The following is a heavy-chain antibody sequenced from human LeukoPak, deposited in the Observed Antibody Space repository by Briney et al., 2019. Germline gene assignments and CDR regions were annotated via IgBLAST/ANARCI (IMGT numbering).Heavy chain of an antibody. CDR3: ARDQEGLDY. CDR1: GYTFTNNY. CDR2: IYPRDGST. Sequence: ASVKVSCKASGYTFTNNYLHWVRQAPGQGLEWMGMIYPRDGSTSYAQNFQGRVTVTRDTSTTTVHMELRGLRSEDTAVYYCARDQEGLDYWGQGTVVTVSS. J-gene: IGHJ4*02. V-gene: IGHV1-46*01.